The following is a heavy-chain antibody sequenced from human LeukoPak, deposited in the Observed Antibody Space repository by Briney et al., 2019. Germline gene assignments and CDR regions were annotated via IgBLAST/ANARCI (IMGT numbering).Heavy chain of an antibody. CDR3: ARDQEGLDY. CDR1: GYTFTNNY. CDR2: IYPRDGST. Sequence: ASVKVSCKASGYTFTNNYLHWVRQAPGQGLEWMGMIYPRDGSTSYAQNFQGRVTVTRDTSTTTVHMELRGLRSEDTAVYYCARDQEGLDYWGQGTVVTVSS. J-gene: IGHJ4*02. V-gene: IGHV1-46*01.